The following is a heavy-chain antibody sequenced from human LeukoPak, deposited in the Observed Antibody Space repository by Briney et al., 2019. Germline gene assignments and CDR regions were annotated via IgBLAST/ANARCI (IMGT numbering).Heavy chain of an antibody. Sequence: AETLSLTCSVSGSSINSPDYWGWVRHREPAGEGLECIGSVFRSGTTDYHPSLNSRVTISLAASKNKFSLKLSSVPAADTAVYLCVRVAAGKTMFDYWGVGVLVTVSS. D-gene: IGHD6-13*01. J-gene: IGHJ4*02. V-gene: IGHV4-38-2*02. CDR1: GSSINSPDY. CDR3: VRVAAGKTMFDY. CDR2: VFRSGTT.